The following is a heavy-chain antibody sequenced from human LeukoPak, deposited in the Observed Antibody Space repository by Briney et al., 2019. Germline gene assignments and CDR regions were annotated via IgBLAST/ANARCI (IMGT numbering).Heavy chain of an antibody. V-gene: IGHV4-39*01. CDR3: ARRVRSTEYFQH. CDR1: GVSISSSNSY. Sequence: SETLSLTCTVSGVSISSSNSYWDWIRQSPGKGREWIGSFYYSANTYYNPSLKSRVTISVDTSKNQFSLKLSSVTAADTAVYYCARRVRSTEYFQHWGQGTLVTVSS. D-gene: IGHD1-1*01. J-gene: IGHJ1*01. CDR2: FYYSANT.